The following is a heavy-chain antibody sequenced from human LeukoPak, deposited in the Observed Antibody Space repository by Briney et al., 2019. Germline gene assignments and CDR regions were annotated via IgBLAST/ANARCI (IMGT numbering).Heavy chain of an antibody. D-gene: IGHD2-21*02. CDR2: IYDSGHT. V-gene: IGHV4-30-2*01. CDR1: GASITNNHYA. J-gene: IGHJ4*02. Sequence: SETLSLTCAVSGASITNNHYAWTWIRLPPGKGLEGIGFIYDSGHTYYNPSLERRVAISLDRSKNQFSLKVESATAADTAVYYCARGGGDHTVYFDYWGQGILLTVSS. CDR3: ARGGGDHTVYFDY.